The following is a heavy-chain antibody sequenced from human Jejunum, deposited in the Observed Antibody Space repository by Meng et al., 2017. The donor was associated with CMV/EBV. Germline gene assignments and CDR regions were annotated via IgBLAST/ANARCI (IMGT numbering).Heavy chain of an antibody. CDR1: GLTFTNYW. V-gene: IGHV3-74*01. J-gene: IGHJ4*02. CDR3: ATVFDY. CDR2: TNTAGTST. D-gene: IGHD4-17*01. Sequence: LKISCAASGLTFTNYWMHWVRQAPGKGLVWVSGTNTAGTSTYYADSVKGRFTISRDNAKNTLYLQMNSLRAEDTAVYYCATVFDYWGQGTLDTVSS.